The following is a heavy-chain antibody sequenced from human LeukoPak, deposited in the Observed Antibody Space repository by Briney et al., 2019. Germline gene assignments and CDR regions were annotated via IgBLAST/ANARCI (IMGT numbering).Heavy chain of an antibody. D-gene: IGHD3-22*01. CDR3: ARDYYDSSGYYMPDWYFDL. CDR2: IKQDGSEK. Sequence: GGSLKLSCAASGFTFSSYWMSWVRQAPGKGLEWVANIKQDGSEKYYVDSVKGRFTISRDNAKNSLYLQMNSLRAEDTAVYYCARDYYDSSGYYMPDWYFDLWGRGTLVTVSS. CDR1: GFTFSSYW. J-gene: IGHJ2*01. V-gene: IGHV3-7*01.